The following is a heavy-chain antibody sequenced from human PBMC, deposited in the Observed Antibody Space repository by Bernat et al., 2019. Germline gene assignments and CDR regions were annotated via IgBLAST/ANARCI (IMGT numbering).Heavy chain of an antibody. CDR1: GFTFSSYW. CDR2: INSDGSST. V-gene: IGHV3-74*01. CDR3: ARVARRPSSSWYRVGGAHYYYYGMDV. D-gene: IGHD6-13*01. Sequence: EVQLVESGGGLVQPGGSLRLSCAASGFTFSSYWMHWVRQAPGKGLVWVSRINSDGSSTSYADSVKGRFTISRDNAKNTLYLQMNSLRAEDTAVYYCARVARRPSSSWYRVGGAHYYYYGMDVWGQGTTVTVSS. J-gene: IGHJ6*02.